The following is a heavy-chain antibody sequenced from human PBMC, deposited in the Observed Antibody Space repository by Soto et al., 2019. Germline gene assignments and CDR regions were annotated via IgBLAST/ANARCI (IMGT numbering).Heavy chain of an antibody. Sequence: PGGSLRLSCAASGFTFSSYGMHWVRQAPGKGLEWVAVIWYDGSNKYYADSVKGRFTISRDNSKNTLYLQMNSLRAEDTAVYYCARDDHTAKVSWYFDYWGQGTLVTVSS. CDR3: ARDDHTAKVSWYFDY. CDR1: GFTFSSYG. CDR2: IWYDGSNK. V-gene: IGHV3-33*01. J-gene: IGHJ4*02. D-gene: IGHD5-18*01.